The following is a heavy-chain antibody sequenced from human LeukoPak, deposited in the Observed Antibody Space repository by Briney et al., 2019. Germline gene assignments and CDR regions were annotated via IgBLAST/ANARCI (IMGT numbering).Heavy chain of an antibody. CDR1: GFTFSRYA. J-gene: IGHJ4*02. D-gene: IGHD3-10*01. CDR3: AEEIVTSGADYFDY. CDR2: IRGNGDHT. V-gene: IGHV3-23*01. Sequence: GGPLRLSCEASGFTFSRYAMSWARHAPGKGLEWVSTIRGNGDHTYFADSVKGRFTISRDNSKHTLYLQMNSLRAEDTAVYYCAEEIVTSGADYFDYWGQGTLVTVSS.